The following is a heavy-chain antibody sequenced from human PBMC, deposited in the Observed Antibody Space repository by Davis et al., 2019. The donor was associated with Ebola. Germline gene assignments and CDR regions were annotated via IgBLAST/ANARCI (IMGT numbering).Heavy chain of an antibody. CDR1: GGSISTTHYY. J-gene: IGHJ5*02. D-gene: IGHD3-3*01. Sequence: MPSETLSLTCSVSGGSISTTHYYWNWIRQYPGKDLECIGFIHPSGSTHYNPSLKSRVTISVDTSKNQFSLKLRSVTAADTAVYYCARQGWSGYSLRHWLDPWGRGTLVTVSS. CDR2: IHPSGST. V-gene: IGHV4-39*01. CDR3: ARQGWSGYSLRHWLDP.